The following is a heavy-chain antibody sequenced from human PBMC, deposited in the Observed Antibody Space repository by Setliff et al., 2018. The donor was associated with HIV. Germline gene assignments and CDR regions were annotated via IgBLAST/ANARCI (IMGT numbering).Heavy chain of an antibody. CDR2: VTYDGRRT. V-gene: IGHV3-30*07. Sequence: PGGSLRLSCVASGFTFRTFAMHWVRQAPGKGLEWVSGVTYDGRRTFYTDAVKGRFTISRDNSKNTLYLQMNSLRAEDTGIYYCAKVDNGHCTSASCRDFDYWGQGTLVTVSS. CDR1: GFTFRTFA. D-gene: IGHD2-2*03. CDR3: AKVDNGHCTSASCRDFDY. J-gene: IGHJ4*02.